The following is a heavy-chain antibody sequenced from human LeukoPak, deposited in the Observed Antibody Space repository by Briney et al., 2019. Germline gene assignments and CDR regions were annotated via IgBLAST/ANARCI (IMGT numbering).Heavy chain of an antibody. Sequence: PGGSLRLSCAATGFIVSSNYMNWVRQAPGKGLEWVSTLYTDGRTFYADSVKGRFTFSRDNSKNTVYLQLNSPRAEDTAVYYCSRIWSAHDNSWGQGALVTVSS. J-gene: IGHJ4*02. CDR1: GFIVSSNY. D-gene: IGHD3-3*01. CDR2: LYTDGRT. CDR3: SRIWSAHDNS. V-gene: IGHV3-66*01.